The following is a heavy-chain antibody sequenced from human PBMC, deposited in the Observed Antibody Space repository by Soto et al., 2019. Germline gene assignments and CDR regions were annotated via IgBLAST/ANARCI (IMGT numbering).Heavy chain of an antibody. J-gene: IGHJ4*02. D-gene: IGHD1-26*01. CDR3: ASIHTSAVGALRELDY. CDR2: INGDGTST. CDR1: GFTCSIHW. Sequence: GGSLRLSCAAPGFTCSIHWMHWVRQVPGKGLVWVSRINGDGTSTGYADSVKCRFTIFRDNAENTLYLLMNSRRAEDTGLYYCASIHTSAVGALRELDYWGEGTVVNVHS. V-gene: IGHV3-74*01.